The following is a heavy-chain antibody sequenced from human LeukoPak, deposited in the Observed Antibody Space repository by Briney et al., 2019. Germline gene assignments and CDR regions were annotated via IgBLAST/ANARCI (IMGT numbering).Heavy chain of an antibody. V-gene: IGHV4-59*08. CDR3: AANLTRHTFDI. Sequence: SETLSLTCTVSGGSISTYYWSWIRQSPGKGLEWIGSIYYSGSTNYNPSLKSRVTISVDTSKNQFSLELSSVTAADTAVYYCAANLTRHTFDIWGQGIMVSVSS. J-gene: IGHJ3*02. D-gene: IGHD1-1*01. CDR1: GGSISTYY. CDR2: IYYSGST.